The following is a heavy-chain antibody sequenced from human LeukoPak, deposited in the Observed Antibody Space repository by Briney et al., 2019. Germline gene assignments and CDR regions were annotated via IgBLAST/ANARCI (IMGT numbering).Heavy chain of an antibody. V-gene: IGHV4-61*02. J-gene: IGHJ4*02. Sequence: PSETLSLTCTVSGVSISSANYYWSWIRQPAGKGLEWIGRIYTSGSTNYNPSLKSRVTISVDTSKNQFSLKLSSVTAADTAVYYCARGGPVRWLQLPFDYWGQGTLVTVSS. CDR3: ARGGPVRWLQLPFDY. CDR2: IYTSGST. D-gene: IGHD5-24*01. CDR1: GVSISSANYY.